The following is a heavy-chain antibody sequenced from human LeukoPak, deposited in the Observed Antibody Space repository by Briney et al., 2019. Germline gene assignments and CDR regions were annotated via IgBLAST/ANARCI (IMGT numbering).Heavy chain of an antibody. V-gene: IGHV4-34*01. CDR2: INSTGGT. D-gene: IGHD3-10*01. CDR3: ARGPDSYSADSYYAMDV. J-gene: IGHJ6*02. Sequence: SETLSLTCAVYGGSFSGNYWSWVRQTPGKGLEWIGEINSTGGTKYNPSLKNRLTISVDSSQNQFSLRLNSMAAADTGVYYCARGPDSYSADSYYAMDVWGLGTTVTVSS. CDR1: GGSFSGNY.